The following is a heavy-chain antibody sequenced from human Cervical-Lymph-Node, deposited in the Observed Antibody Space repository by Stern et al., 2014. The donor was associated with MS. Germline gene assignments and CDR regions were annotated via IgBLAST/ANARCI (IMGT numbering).Heavy chain of an antibody. V-gene: IGHV1-18*01. CDR3: ARTLGRISGYDPVDY. CDR1: GYTFTTYG. D-gene: IGHD5-12*01. CDR2: ISAYNGNT. Sequence: VQLVESGAEVKKPGASVKVSCKAAGYTFTTYGISWVRQAPGQGLEWMGWISAYNGNTNYAQMLQGRVTMTTDTSKSTAYMELRSLRSDDTAVYYCARTLGRISGYDPVDYWGQGTLVTVSS. J-gene: IGHJ4*02.